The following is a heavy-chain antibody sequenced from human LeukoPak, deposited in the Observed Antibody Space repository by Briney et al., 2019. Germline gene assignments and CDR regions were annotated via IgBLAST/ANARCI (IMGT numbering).Heavy chain of an antibody. CDR2: INTNTGNP. CDR3: ARRRYSSSSGAYYFDY. Sequence: ASVKVSCKASGCTFSDYAMHWVRQAPGQGLEWMGWINTNTGNPTYAQGFTGRFVFSLDTSVGTAYLQISSLKAEDTAVYYCARRRYSSSSGAYYFDYWGQGTLVTVSS. V-gene: IGHV7-4-1*02. CDR1: GCTFSDYA. J-gene: IGHJ4*02. D-gene: IGHD6-6*01.